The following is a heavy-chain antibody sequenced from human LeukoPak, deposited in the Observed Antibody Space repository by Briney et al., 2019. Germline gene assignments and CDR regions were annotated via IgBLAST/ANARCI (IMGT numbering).Heavy chain of an antibody. J-gene: IGHJ4*02. CDR1: GFTVSSNY. Sequence: GGSLRLSCAASGFTVSSNYMTWVRQAPGKGLEWVSVIHKNAITYHADTVKGQFTISRDNSKNTLYLQMNSLRAEDTAVYYCAKGITMVRGVFGYWGQGTLVTVSS. D-gene: IGHD3-10*01. V-gene: IGHV3-66*03. CDR3: AKGITMVRGVFGY. CDR2: IHKNAIT.